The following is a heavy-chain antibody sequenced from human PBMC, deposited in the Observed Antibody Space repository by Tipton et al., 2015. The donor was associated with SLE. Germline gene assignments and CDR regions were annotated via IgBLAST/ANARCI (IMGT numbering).Heavy chain of an antibody. CDR3: ARPGVVVVPGHAFDI. J-gene: IGHJ3*02. D-gene: IGHD2-2*01. Sequence: GSLRLSCAASGFTFSSYSMNWVRQAPGKGLEWVSSISSSSSYIYYADSVKGRFTISRDNAKNSLYLQMNSLRAEDTAVYYCARPGVVVVPGHAFDIWGQGTMVTVSS. CDR2: ISSSSSYI. CDR1: GFTFSSYS. V-gene: IGHV3-21*01.